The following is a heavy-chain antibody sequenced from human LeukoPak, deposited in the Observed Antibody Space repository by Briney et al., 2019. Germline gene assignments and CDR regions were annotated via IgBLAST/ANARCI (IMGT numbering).Heavy chain of an antibody. V-gene: IGHV5-51*01. CDR1: GYRFTSYL. J-gene: IGHJ4*02. CDR3: ARHNSYHSSYYYYGDY. CDR2: INPGDSDT. D-gene: IGHD6-6*01. Sequence: RGESQNISCKGSGYRFTSYLIGWVRQLPVKGLEWMGTINPGDSDTRYSPSFQGQVTISADKSISTAYQQWSSLKASDTAMYYCARHNSYHSSYYYYGDYWGQGTLVTVSS.